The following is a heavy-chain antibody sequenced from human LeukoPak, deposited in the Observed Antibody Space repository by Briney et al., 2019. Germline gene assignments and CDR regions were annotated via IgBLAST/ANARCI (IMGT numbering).Heavy chain of an antibody. Sequence: GASVKVSCKASGYTFTYYYMHWMRQMPGKGLEWMGIIYPGDSDTRYSPSFQGQVTISADKSISTAYLQWSSLKASDTAIYYCARQHGSGSYYSRAIDYWGQGTLVTVSS. D-gene: IGHD3-10*01. CDR3: ARQHGSGSYYSRAIDY. V-gene: IGHV5-51*01. J-gene: IGHJ4*02. CDR2: IYPGDSDT. CDR1: GYTFTYYY.